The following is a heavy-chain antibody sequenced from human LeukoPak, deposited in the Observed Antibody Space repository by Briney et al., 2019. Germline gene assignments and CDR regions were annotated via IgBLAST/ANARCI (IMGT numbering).Heavy chain of an antibody. D-gene: IGHD2-2*01. CDR3: AKEGCSSTSCYVSDY. J-gene: IGHJ4*02. V-gene: IGHV3-23*01. CDR2: ISGSGGST. CDR1: GFTFSSYA. Sequence: GASLRLSCAASGFTFSSYAMSWVRQAPGKGLEWVSAISGSGGSTYYADSVKGRFTISRDNSKNTLYLQMNSLRAEDTAVYYCAKEGCSSTSCYVSDYWGQGTLVTVSS.